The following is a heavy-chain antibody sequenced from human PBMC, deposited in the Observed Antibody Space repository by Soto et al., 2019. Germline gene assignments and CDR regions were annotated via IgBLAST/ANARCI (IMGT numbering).Heavy chain of an antibody. CDR2: IIPIFGTA. V-gene: IGHV1-69*01. CDR1: GGTFSSYA. D-gene: IGHD3-9*01. J-gene: IGHJ4*02. Sequence: QVPLVQSGAEVKKPGSSVKVSCKASGGTFSSYAISWVRQAPGQGLEWMGGIIPIFGTANYAQKFQGRVTITADESTSTASMELSSLRSEDTAVYYCARGNGLFDGLLYGFDYWGQGTLVTVSS. CDR3: ARGNGLFDGLLYGFDY.